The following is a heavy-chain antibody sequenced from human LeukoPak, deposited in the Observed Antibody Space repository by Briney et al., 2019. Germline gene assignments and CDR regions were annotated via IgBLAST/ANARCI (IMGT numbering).Heavy chain of an antibody. CDR1: GLTFRSFW. CDR3: ARERDGRFFDY. V-gene: IGHV3-7*01. D-gene: IGHD5-24*01. CDR2: INQDGSEK. Sequence: GGSLRLSCAVSGLTFRSFWMSWVRQAPGKGLEWVANINQDGSEKYFVDSARGRFTISRDNSKNPLHLQMNTLRAEDTAVYYCARERDGRFFDYWGQGTLVTVSS. J-gene: IGHJ4*02.